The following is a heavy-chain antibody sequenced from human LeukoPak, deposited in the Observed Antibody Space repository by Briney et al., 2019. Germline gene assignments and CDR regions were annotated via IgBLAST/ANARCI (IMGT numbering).Heavy chain of an antibody. D-gene: IGHD6-13*01. CDR3: AREMIPIAAAGSIDY. CDR1: GGSISSSNW. CDR2: IYHSGST. J-gene: IGHJ4*02. Sequence: SETLSLTCAVSGGSISSSNWWSWVRQPPGKGREWIGEIYHSGSTNYNPSLKSRVTISVDKSKNQFSLKLSSVTAADTAVYYCAREMIPIAAAGSIDYWGQGTLVTVSS. V-gene: IGHV4-4*02.